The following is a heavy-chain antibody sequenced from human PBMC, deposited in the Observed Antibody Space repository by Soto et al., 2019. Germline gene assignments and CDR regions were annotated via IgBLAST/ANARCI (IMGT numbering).Heavy chain of an antibody. CDR3: ARGWGYDSSDYYYAY. D-gene: IGHD3-22*01. V-gene: IGHV1-69*01. J-gene: IGHJ4*02. CDR1: GGTFSTHA. Sequence: QVQLVQSGAEVRKPGSSVKVSCKASGGTFSTHAICWVRQAPGQGLEWMGGIIPIFGTANHAQKFQGRVTISADASTSTAYMELSSLRSEDTAIYYCARGWGYDSSDYYYAYWGQGTLVIVSS. CDR2: IIPIFGTA.